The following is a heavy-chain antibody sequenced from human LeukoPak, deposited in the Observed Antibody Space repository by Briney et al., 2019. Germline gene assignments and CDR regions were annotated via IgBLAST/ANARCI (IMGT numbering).Heavy chain of an antibody. CDR1: GFTFSNYW. CDR2: IKYDGSAT. V-gene: IGHV3-74*01. Sequence: GGSLRLSCAASGFTFSNYWMHWIRQVPGKGLVWVSHIKYDGSATNYADSVKGRFTISRDNAKNTLYLQMNSLRAEDTAVYYCVSGSLQSGYNFDYWGQGALVTVSA. D-gene: IGHD3-3*01. J-gene: IGHJ4*02. CDR3: VSGSLQSGYNFDY.